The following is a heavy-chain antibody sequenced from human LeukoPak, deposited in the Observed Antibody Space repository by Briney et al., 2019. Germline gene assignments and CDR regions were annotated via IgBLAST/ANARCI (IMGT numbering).Heavy chain of an antibody. CDR2: ISSSSSYI. Sequence: GGSLRLSCAASGFTFSSYSMNWVRQAPGKGLEWVSSISSSSSYIYYADSVKGRFTISREKAKNSLYLQMNSLRGEDTAVYYCARDKAARQLYYYYYYYMDVWGKGTTVTVSS. V-gene: IGHV3-21*01. CDR3: ARDKAARQLYYYYYYYMDV. J-gene: IGHJ6*03. D-gene: IGHD6-6*01. CDR1: GFTFSSYS.